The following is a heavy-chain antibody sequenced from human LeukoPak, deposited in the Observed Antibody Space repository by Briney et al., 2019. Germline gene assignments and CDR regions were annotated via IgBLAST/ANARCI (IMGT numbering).Heavy chain of an antibody. CDR3: AKDRGSGRGPHYLDF. J-gene: IGHJ4*02. Sequence: PGGSLRLSCAASGFTFSNYAMHWVRQAPGKGLEWVAVISSDGSNKYYADSVKGRFTISRDNSKNTLFLQMNSLRAEDTAVYYCAKDRGSGRGPHYLDFWGQGALVTVSS. CDR2: ISSDGSNK. V-gene: IGHV3-30*04. CDR1: GFTFSNYA. D-gene: IGHD3-10*01.